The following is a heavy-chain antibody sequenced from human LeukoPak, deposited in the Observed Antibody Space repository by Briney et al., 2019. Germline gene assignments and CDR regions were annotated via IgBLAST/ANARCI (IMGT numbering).Heavy chain of an antibody. CDR2: VNPYNGNT. J-gene: IGHJ4*02. CDR1: GYTFTSYG. D-gene: IGHD4-17*01. Sequence: ASVKVSCKASGYTFTSYGISWVRQAPGQGLECMGWVNPYNGNTNYAQKFQGRVTSTTDTSTSTAYMELRSLRSDDSAMYYCAREIYGRFDYWGQGTLVTVSS. V-gene: IGHV1-18*01. CDR3: AREIYGRFDY.